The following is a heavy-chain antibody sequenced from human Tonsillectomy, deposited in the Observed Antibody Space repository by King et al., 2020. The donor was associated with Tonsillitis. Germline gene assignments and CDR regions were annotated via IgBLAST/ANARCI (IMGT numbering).Heavy chain of an antibody. J-gene: IGHJ6*02. D-gene: IGHD2-15*01. CDR1: GYNFTSYL. CDR2: IDPIDSYT. V-gene: IGHV5-10-1*01. Sequence: QLVQSGAEVKKPGESLRISCKTSGYNFTSYLISWVRQMPGKGLEWMGRIDPIDSYTKYSPSFEGHVTISTDKSIRTAYVRWSSLQASDTAMYYCARLPLSCSDDGCYSGRMDVWGQGTTVTVS. CDR3: ARLPLSCSDDGCYSGRMDV.